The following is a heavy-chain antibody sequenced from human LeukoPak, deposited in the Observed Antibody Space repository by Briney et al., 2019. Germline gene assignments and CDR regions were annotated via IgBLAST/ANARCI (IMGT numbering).Heavy chain of an antibody. CDR1: DDSFSSYY. D-gene: IGHD6-6*01. Sequence: SETLSLTCTVSDDSFSSYYWSWIRQPPGKGLEWIGYIFSTGNANYNPSLKSRVAISVDTSKNQFSLKLSSVTAADTAVYYCARVIYCRSSMSVDGFDIWGQGTMVTVSS. CDR2: IFSTGNA. V-gene: IGHV4-59*12. J-gene: IGHJ3*02. CDR3: ARVIYCRSSMSVDGFDI.